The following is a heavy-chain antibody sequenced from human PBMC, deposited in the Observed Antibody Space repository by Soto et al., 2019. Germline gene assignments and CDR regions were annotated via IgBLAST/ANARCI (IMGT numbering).Heavy chain of an antibody. Sequence: QVQLVESGGGVVQPGRSLRLSCAASGFTFSSYAMHWVRQAPGKGLEWVAVISYDGSNKYYADSVKGRFTISRDNSKNTLYLQMNSLRAEDTAVYYCARDQEMTTVTTVSYFDYWGQGTLVTVSS. V-gene: IGHV3-30-3*01. CDR2: ISYDGSNK. J-gene: IGHJ4*02. CDR1: GFTFSSYA. CDR3: ARDQEMTTVTTVSYFDY. D-gene: IGHD4-17*01.